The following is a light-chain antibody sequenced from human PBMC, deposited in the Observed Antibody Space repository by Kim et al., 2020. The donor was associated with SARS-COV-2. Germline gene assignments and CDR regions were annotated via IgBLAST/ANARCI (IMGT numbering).Light chain of an antibody. V-gene: IGKV3-20*01. CDR2: GAS. Sequence: EIVLTQSPGTLSLSPGERATLSCRASQSVSSSYLAWYQQKPGQAPRLLIYGASSRATGIPDRFSGSGSGTDFTLTISRLEPEDFAVYYCQQDGSSRNTFGQGTKLEI. CDR1: QSVSSSY. CDR3: QQDGSSRNT. J-gene: IGKJ2*01.